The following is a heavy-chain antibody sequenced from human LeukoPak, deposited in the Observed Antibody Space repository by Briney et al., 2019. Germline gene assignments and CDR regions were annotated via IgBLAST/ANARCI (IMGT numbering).Heavy chain of an antibody. CDR2: IYYSGST. V-gene: IGHV4-31*03. CDR1: GGSISSGGYY. J-gene: IGHJ4*02. CDR3: AQYSNYYDYYFDY. Sequence: SETLSLTCTVSGGSISSGGYYWSWIRQHPGKGLEWIGYIYYSGSTYYNPSLKSRVTISVDTSKNQFSLKLSSVTAADTAVYYCAQYSNYYDYYFDYWGQGTLVTVSS. D-gene: IGHD3-22*01.